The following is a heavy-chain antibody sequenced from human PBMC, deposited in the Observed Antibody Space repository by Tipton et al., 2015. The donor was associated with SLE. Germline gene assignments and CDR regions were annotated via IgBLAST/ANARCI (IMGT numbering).Heavy chain of an antibody. Sequence: QLVQSGGGVVQPGRSLRLSCAAPGFTFSSYGMHWVRQAPGKGLEWVAVIWYDGSNKYYADSVKGRFTISRDNSKNTLYLQMTSLRAEDTAVYYCSGGTNYYGTDVWGQGTTVTVSS. D-gene: IGHD2-15*01. CDR3: SGGTNYYGTDV. CDR1: GFTFSSYG. V-gene: IGHV3-33*08. J-gene: IGHJ6*02. CDR2: IWYDGSNK.